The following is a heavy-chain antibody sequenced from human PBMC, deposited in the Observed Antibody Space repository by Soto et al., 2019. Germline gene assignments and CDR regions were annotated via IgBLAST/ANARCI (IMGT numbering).Heavy chain of an antibody. CDR1: GFTFSSYA. CDR3: ARGIVVVPAAHFDY. D-gene: IGHD2-2*01. V-gene: IGHV3-30-3*01. Sequence: QVQLVESGGGVVQPGRSLRLSCAASGFTFSSYAMHWVRQAPGKGLEWVAVISYDGSNKYYADSVKGRFNISRDNSKNALYLQMNSLRAEDTAVYYCARGIVVVPAAHFDYWSQGTLDTVSS. J-gene: IGHJ4*02. CDR2: ISYDGSNK.